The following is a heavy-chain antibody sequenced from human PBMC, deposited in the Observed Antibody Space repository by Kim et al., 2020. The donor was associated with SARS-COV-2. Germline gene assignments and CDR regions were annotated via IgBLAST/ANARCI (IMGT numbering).Heavy chain of an antibody. D-gene: IGHD2-15*01. CDR3: ARRYCSGGSCYSTALDI. J-gene: IGHJ3*02. V-gene: IGHV5-51*01. CDR2: IYPGDSDT. Sequence: GESLKISCKGSGYSFTSYWIGWVRQMPGKGLEWMGIIYPGDSDTRYSPSFQGQVTISADKSISTAYLQWSSLKASDTAMYYCARRYCSGGSCYSTALDIWGQGTMVTVSS. CDR1: GYSFTSYW.